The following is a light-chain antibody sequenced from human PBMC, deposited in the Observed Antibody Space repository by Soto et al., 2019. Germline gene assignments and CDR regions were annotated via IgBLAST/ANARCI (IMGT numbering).Light chain of an antibody. CDR1: SSDVGGYNY. V-gene: IGLV2-14*01. CDR3: SSYTSSSTQV. Sequence: QSALTQPASVSGSPGQSITISCTGTSSDVGGYNYVSWYQHHPGKAPNLMIYEVSNRPSGVSNRFSGSKSGNTASLTISGLQAEDEADYYCSSYTSSSTQVFGTGTKVTVL. CDR2: EVS. J-gene: IGLJ1*01.